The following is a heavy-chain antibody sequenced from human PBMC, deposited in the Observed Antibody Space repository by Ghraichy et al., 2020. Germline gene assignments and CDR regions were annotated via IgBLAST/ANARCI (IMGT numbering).Heavy chain of an antibody. Sequence: SCAASGITFSSHGMHWVRQPPGKGLEWVALVSYDGRSKHYADSVKGRFTVSRDNSKNTLYLQMDSLRPGDTAMYFCARDGGGYGSGNPDYWGQGTLVTVSS. D-gene: IGHD3-10*01. V-gene: IGHV3-30*04. CDR1: GITFSSHG. J-gene: IGHJ4*02. CDR2: VSYDGRSK. CDR3: ARDGGGYGSGNPDY.